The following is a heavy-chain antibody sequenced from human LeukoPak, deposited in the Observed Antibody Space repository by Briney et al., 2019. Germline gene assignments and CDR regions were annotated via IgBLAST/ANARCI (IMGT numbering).Heavy chain of an antibody. Sequence: SETLSLTXAVYGGSFSGYYWSWIRQPPGKGLEWIGEINHSGSTNYNPSLKSRVTISVDTSKNQFSLKLSSVTAADTAVYYCARVSPYCGGDCYIQHWGQGTLVTVSS. D-gene: IGHD2-21*01. CDR1: GGSFSGYY. CDR2: INHSGST. J-gene: IGHJ1*01. V-gene: IGHV4-34*01. CDR3: ARVSPYCGGDCYIQH.